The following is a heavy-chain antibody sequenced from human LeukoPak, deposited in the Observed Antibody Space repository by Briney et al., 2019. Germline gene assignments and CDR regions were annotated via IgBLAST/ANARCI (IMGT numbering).Heavy chain of an antibody. D-gene: IGHD1-26*01. V-gene: IGHV4-34*01. CDR1: GGSFNNYF. CDR2: INHSGST. CDR3: ARGRRAGDPYYFDY. Sequence: SETLSLTCAVYGGSFNNYFWSWIRQPPGKGLEWIGEINHSGSTKYSPSLKSRVTISVDTSKNQFSLKLTSVTAADTAVYYCARGRRAGDPYYFDYWGQGILVTVSS. J-gene: IGHJ4*02.